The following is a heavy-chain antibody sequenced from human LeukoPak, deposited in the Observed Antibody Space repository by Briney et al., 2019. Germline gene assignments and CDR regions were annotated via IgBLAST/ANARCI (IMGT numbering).Heavy chain of an antibody. J-gene: IGHJ4*02. V-gene: IGHV4-59*01. D-gene: IGHD3-10*01. CDR2: IYYSGST. CDR1: GGSISNYY. CDR3: ARTSGYYGSGSFDY. Sequence: SETLSLTCTVSGGSISNYYWSWIRLPPGKGLEWIGYIYYSGSTNYNPSLMSRVTISVDTSKNQFSLRLSSVTAADTAVYYCARTSGYYGSGSFDYWGQGTLVTVSS.